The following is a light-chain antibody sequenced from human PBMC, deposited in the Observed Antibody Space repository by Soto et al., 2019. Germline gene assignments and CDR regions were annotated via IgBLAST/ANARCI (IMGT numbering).Light chain of an antibody. CDR1: SGDVDGYNY. J-gene: IGLJ1*01. CDR3: SSYTRGSTLHV. V-gene: IGLV2-14*01. CDR2: DVS. Sequence: QSALTQPASVSGSPGQSITISCTGTSGDVDGYNYVSWYQQHPGKAPKLMIYDVSNRPSGVPNRFSGSKSGNTASLTISGLQAEDEADYYCSSYTRGSTLHVFGTGTKVTVL.